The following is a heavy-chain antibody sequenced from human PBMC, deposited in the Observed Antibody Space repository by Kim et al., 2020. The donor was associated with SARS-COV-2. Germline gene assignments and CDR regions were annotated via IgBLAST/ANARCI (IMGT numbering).Heavy chain of an antibody. Sequence: SETLSLTCTVSGGSISSSSYYWGWIRQPPGKGLEWIGSIYYSGSTYYNPSLKSRVTISVETSKNQFSLKLSSVTAADTAVYYCARDYSSSWNSAGYWGQGTLVTVSS. J-gene: IGHJ4*02. CDR1: GGSISSSSYY. CDR2: IYYSGST. V-gene: IGHV4-39*02. CDR3: ARDYSSSWNSAGY. D-gene: IGHD6-6*01.